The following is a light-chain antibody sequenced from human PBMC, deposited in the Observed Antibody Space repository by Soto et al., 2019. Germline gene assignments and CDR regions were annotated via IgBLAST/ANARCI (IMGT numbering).Light chain of an antibody. J-gene: IGLJ3*02. CDR2: DVS. CDR3: CSYAGSYNLGV. V-gene: IGLV2-11*01. Sequence: QSVLTQPRSVSGSPGQSVTISCTGTSGDVGGYDFVSWYQQHPGKAPKLMIYDVSKRPSGVPDRFSGSKSANSASLTISGLQAEDEALYYCCSYAGSYNLGVFGGGTKLTVL. CDR1: SGDVGGYDF.